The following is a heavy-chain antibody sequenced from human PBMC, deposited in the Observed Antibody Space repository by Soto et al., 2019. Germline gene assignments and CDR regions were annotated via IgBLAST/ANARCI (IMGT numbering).Heavy chain of an antibody. V-gene: IGHV3-33*01. CDR3: ARVPRYDTWYFDY. D-gene: IGHD3-22*01. CDR2: LWYDGSRE. Sequence: QVQLVESGGGVVQPGRSLRLSCTASGFSISTHVIHWVRQAPGKGLEWVAVLWYDGSREYYAESVKGRFTISRDNSKNTMYLQMNSLRAEDTAVYYCARVPRYDTWYFDYWGQGTLATVFS. J-gene: IGHJ4*02. CDR1: GFSISTHV.